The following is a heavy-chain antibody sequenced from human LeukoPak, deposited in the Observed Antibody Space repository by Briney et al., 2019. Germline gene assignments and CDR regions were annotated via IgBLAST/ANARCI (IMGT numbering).Heavy chain of an antibody. J-gene: IGHJ4*02. CDR3: ARPGGSYYGVFDY. CDR2: SYHSGSP. D-gene: IGHD1-26*01. V-gene: IGHV4-38-2*01. CDR1: GYSISSGYY. Sequence: SETLSLTCAVSGYSISSGYYWGWIRQPPGKGLEWIGSSYHSGSPYYNPSLKSRVTISVDTSKNQFSLKLSSVTAADTAVYYCARPGGSYYGVFDYWGQGTLVTVSS.